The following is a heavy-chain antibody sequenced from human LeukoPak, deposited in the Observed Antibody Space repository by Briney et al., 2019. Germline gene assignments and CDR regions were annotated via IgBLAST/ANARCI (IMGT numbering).Heavy chain of an antibody. CDR2: ISSSGSTI. D-gene: IGHD2-2*01. CDR3: ASNKKAAAMGAFDI. CDR1: GFTFSDYY. V-gene: IGHV3-11*01. Sequence: PGGSLRLSCAASGFTFSDYYMSWIRQAPGKGLEWVSYISSSGSTIYYADSVKGRFTISRDNAKNSLYLQMNGLRAEDTAVYYCASNKKAAAMGAFDIWGQGTMVTVSS. J-gene: IGHJ3*02.